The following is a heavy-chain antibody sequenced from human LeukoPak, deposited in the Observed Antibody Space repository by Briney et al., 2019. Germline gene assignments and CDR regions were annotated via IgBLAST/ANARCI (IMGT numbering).Heavy chain of an antibody. CDR2: INPSGGST. J-gene: IGHJ5*02. CDR1: GYTFASYY. CDR3: AKVMLGELLYWFDP. Sequence: ASVKVSCKASGYTFASYYMHWVRQAPGQGLEWMGLINPSGGSTSYAQNFQGRVTMTRDTSTSTVYMELSSLRSEDTAVYYCAKVMLGELLYWFDPWGQGTLVTVSS. D-gene: IGHD3-10*02. V-gene: IGHV1-46*01.